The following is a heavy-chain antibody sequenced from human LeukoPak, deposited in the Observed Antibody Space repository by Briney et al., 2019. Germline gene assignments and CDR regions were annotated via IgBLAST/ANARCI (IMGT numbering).Heavy chain of an antibody. CDR3: ARGGAARLHFQN. CDR2: IYHSGST. J-gene: IGHJ1*01. CDR1: GGSISSGGYY. V-gene: IGHV4-61*08. Sequence: SETLSLTCTVSGGSISSGGYYWSWIRQHPGKGLEWIGYIYHSGSTNYNPSLQSRVTISVDTSKNQFSLNLNSVTAADTAVYYCARGGAARLHFQNWGQGTLVTVSS. D-gene: IGHD6-6*01.